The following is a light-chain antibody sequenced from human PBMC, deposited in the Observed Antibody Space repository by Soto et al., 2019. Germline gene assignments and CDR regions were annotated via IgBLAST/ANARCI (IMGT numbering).Light chain of an antibody. CDR1: HSVNSH. J-gene: IGKJ5*01. CDR3: QQYKNWPL. Sequence: MIMTDSPSTFSLSPVEGVTLSCRTSHSVNSHVAWYQQKPGQAPRLLLYGASTRATGIPVRFSGSGFGTEFTLTISSLQSEDFAVYYCQQYKNWPLFGQGTRLEIK. V-gene: IGKV3-15*01. CDR2: GAS.